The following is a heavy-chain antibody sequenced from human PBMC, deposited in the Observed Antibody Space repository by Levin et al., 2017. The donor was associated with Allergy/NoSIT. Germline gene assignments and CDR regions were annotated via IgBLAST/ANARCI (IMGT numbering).Heavy chain of an antibody. J-gene: IGHJ6*02. CDR3: VREYYDMLTGYDGMDV. V-gene: IGHV3-13*01. CDR1: GFTFGNYD. CDR2: IGISSDT. D-gene: IGHD3-9*01. Sequence: GGSLRLSCAATGFTFGNYDMHWVRQGRGKGLEWVSGIGISSDTYYADSVKGRVTISRENAKNSLYLQMNSLKDGDTAVYYCVREYYDMLTGYDGMDVWGQGTTVTVSS.